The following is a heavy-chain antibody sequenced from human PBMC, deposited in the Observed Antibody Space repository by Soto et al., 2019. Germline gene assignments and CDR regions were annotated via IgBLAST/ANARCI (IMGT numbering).Heavy chain of an antibody. Sequence: LSLTCTVSGGSISSYYWSWIRQPPGKGLEWIGYIYYSGSTNYNPSLKSRVTISVDTSKNQFSLKLSSVTAADTAVYYCARDPDQGAFDYWGQGTLVTVSS. CDR1: GGSISSYY. CDR2: IYYSGST. V-gene: IGHV4-59*01. CDR3: ARDPDQGAFDY. D-gene: IGHD1-26*01. J-gene: IGHJ4*02.